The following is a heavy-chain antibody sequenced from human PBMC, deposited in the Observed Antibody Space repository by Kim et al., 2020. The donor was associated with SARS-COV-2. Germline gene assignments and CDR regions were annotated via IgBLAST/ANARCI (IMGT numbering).Heavy chain of an antibody. CDR3: AKGRWLQDY. V-gene: IGHV3-43*01. D-gene: IGHD5-12*01. CDR2: VST. Sequence: VSTYYADSVKGRFTISRDNSKNSLYLQMNSLRTEDTALYYCAKGRWLQDYWGQGTLVTVSS. J-gene: IGHJ4*02.